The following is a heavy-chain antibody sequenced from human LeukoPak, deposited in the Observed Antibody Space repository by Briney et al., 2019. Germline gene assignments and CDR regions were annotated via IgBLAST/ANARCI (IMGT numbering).Heavy chain of an antibody. D-gene: IGHD6-13*01. CDR1: GGSISSYY. CDR3: ARHFVPYPSSWPFDP. J-gene: IGHJ5*02. Sequence: SETLSLTCTVSGGSISSYYWSWIRQPPGKGLEWIGYIYYSGSTNYNPSLKSRVTLSVDTSKNQFSLKLSSVTAADTAVYYCARHFVPYPSSWPFDPWGQGTLVTVSS. V-gene: IGHV4-59*08. CDR2: IYYSGST.